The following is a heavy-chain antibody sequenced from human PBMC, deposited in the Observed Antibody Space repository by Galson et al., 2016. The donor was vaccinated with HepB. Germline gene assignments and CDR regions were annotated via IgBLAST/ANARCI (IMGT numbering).Heavy chain of an antibody. V-gene: IGHV1-8*01. CDR3: ARVTTENWFDP. Sequence: SCKASGYTFTSYDINWVRQATGQRLEWMGWMNPNSGHTGYAQKFQGRVTMTRNTSISTAYMELSSLRSEDTAVYYCARVTTENWFDPWGQGTLVTVSS. D-gene: IGHD4-17*01. CDR2: MNPNSGHT. J-gene: IGHJ5*02. CDR1: GYTFTSYD.